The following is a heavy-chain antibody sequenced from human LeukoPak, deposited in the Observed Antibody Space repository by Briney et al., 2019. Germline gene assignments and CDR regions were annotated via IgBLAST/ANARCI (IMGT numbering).Heavy chain of an antibody. CDR1: GFTFSSYW. J-gene: IGHJ5*02. V-gene: IGHV3-74*01. CDR2: INSDGSST. CDR3: AKDRGRVHNWFDP. D-gene: IGHD3-16*01. Sequence: GGSLRLSCAASGFTFSSYWMHWVRQAPGKGLVWVSRINSDGSSTSYADSVKGRFTISRDNAKNTLYLQMNSLRAEDTAVYYCAKDRGRVHNWFDPWGQGTLVTVSS.